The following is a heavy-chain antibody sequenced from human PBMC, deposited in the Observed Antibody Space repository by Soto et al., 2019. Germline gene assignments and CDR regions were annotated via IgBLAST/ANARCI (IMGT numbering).Heavy chain of an antibody. Sequence: QVQLVQSGAEVKKPGSSVKVSCKASGGTFSNYAISWVRQAPGQGLEWMGGIIPIFGTANYAQKFQGRATMTADESTRAAYMELSSLRSADMAVYCYARPLTPYSSGGRGSAGLDYWGQGTLVTVSS. D-gene: IGHD2-15*01. V-gene: IGHV1-69*12. CDR2: IIPIFGTA. CDR3: ARPLTPYSSGGRGSAGLDY. J-gene: IGHJ4*02. CDR1: GGTFSNYA.